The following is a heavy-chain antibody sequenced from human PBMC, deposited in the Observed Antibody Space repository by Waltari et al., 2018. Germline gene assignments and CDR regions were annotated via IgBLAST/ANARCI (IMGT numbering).Heavy chain of an antibody. CDR1: GGSFSSYY. CDR2: INHAGDT. CDR3: VRLEDCSGPGGNCYSGDSFAMDV. Sequence: QVQLQQWGAGVLQPSETLSLTCAVYGGSFSSYYWCWIRQPPGKGLEWIGEINHAGDTNYNPSLRSRVSLLVDTSMSQFSLKLSTLTAADTAVYYCVRLEDCSGPGGNCYSGDSFAMDVWGQGTTVTVSS. J-gene: IGHJ6*02. D-gene: IGHD2-15*01. V-gene: IGHV4-34*02.